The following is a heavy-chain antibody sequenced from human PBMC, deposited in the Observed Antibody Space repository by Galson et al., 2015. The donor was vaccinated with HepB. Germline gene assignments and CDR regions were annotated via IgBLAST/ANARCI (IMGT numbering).Heavy chain of an antibody. CDR3: ARGRLVAAAGSFDY. CDR2: INHSGST. V-gene: IGHV4-39*07. D-gene: IGHD6-13*01. Sequence: SETLSLTCTVSGGSISSGGYYWSWIRQPPGKGLEWIGEINHSGSTNYNPSLKSRVTISVDTSKNQFSLKLSSVTAADTAVYYCARGRLVAAAGSFDYWGQGTLVTVSS. CDR1: GGSISSGGYY. J-gene: IGHJ4*02.